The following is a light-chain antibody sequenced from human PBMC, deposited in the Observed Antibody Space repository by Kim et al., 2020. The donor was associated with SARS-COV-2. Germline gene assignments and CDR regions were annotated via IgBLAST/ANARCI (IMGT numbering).Light chain of an antibody. CDR3: QQCGNWPLT. CDR1: QSVSRY. Sequence: EIVLTQSPATLSLSPGERATLSCRASQSVSRYLAWYQQKPGQAPRLLISDASNRATGIPTRFSGSGSGTDFTLTISSLEPEDFAVYYCQQCGNWPLTFGGGTKVEIK. J-gene: IGKJ4*01. V-gene: IGKV3-11*01. CDR2: DAS.